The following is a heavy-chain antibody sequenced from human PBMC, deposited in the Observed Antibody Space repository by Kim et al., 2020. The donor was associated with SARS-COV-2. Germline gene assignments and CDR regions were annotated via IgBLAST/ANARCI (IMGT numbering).Heavy chain of an antibody. Sequence: RRPSYADSVTGRVTISRDNAKNTLYLQMNSLRAEDTAVYYCARGGSGSLDYWGQGTLVTVSS. CDR3: ARGGSGSLDY. D-gene: IGHD3-16*01. CDR2: RRP. J-gene: IGHJ4*02. V-gene: IGHV3-74*01.